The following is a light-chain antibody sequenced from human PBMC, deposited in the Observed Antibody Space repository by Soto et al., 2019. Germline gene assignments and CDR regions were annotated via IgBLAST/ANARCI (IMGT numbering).Light chain of an antibody. CDR3: QQFNTYS. J-gene: IGKJ2*01. CDR2: DAS. V-gene: IGKV1-5*01. Sequence: DIQMTQSPSTLSASVGDRVTITCRASQSMSSWLAWYHAKPGKAPKLLIYDASSLESGVPSRFIVSGSGTEFTLTISSMQPDDFASYYCQQFNTYSFGPGTKLDIK. CDR1: QSMSSW.